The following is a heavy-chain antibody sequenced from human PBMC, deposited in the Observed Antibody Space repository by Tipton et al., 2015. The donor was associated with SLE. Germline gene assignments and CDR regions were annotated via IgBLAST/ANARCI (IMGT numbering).Heavy chain of an antibody. CDR3: ARGGEELASRSFFAH. D-gene: IGHD2-15*01. V-gene: IGHV4-34*09. Sequence: TLSLTCAVYGGSFSDYNWSWLRQHPGKGLEWLGYVYYRGSTNYNPSVQSRLTISLGASKNEFSLKLTSVTVADTAVYYCARGGEELASRSFFAHWGPGTLVTVSS. J-gene: IGHJ4*02. CDR2: VYYRGST. CDR1: GGSFSDYN.